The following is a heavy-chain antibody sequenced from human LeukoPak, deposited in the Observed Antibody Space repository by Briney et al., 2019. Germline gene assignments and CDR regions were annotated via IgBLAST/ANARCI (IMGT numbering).Heavy chain of an antibody. CDR2: MNPNSGNT. J-gene: IGHJ4*01. CDR1: GYTFTSYD. D-gene: IGHD3-10*01. Sequence: RASVKVSCKASGYTFTSYDINWVRQATGQGLEWMGWMNPNSGNTGYAQKFQGRVTMTRNTSISTAYMELSSLRSEDTAVYYCARGPQLTMVRGVIISYWGQGTLVTVSS. V-gene: IGHV1-8*01. CDR3: ARGPQLTMVRGVIISY.